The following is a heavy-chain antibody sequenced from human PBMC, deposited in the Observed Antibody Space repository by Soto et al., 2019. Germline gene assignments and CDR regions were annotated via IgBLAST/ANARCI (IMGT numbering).Heavy chain of an antibody. Sequence: SETLSLTCTVSGGSISSTSYYYWSWIRQPPGKGLEWIGSIYYSGSTYYNPSLKSRVTISVDTSKNQFSLKLSSVTAADTAVYYCARTDGYNYFDYWGQGTLVTVSS. J-gene: IGHJ4*02. V-gene: IGHV4-39*07. D-gene: IGHD5-12*01. CDR2: IYYSGST. CDR3: ARTDGYNYFDY. CDR1: GGSISSTSYYY.